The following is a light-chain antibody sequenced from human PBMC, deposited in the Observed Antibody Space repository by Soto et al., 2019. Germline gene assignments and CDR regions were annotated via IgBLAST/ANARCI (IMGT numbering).Light chain of an antibody. CDR2: LGS. CDR1: QSLLHSNGYNY. CDR3: MQALQTPLFT. V-gene: IGKV2-28*01. J-gene: IGKJ3*01. Sequence: DIVMTQSPLSLPVTPGEPASISCRSSQSLLHSNGYNYLDWYLQKPGQSPQLLIYLGSNRASGVPDRFSGSGSATDFTLKISRVEAEDVGVYYCMQALQTPLFTFGPGTKVDIK.